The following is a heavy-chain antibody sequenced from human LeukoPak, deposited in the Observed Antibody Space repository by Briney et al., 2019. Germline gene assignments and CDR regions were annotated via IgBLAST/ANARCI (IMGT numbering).Heavy chain of an antibody. V-gene: IGHV3-11*01. D-gene: IGHD3-22*01. Sequence: GGSLRLSCAASGFTFSDYYMSWIRQAPGKGLEWVSYISSSGSTIYYADSVKGRFTISRDNAKNSLYLQMNSLRAEDTAVYYCARGGEIVVVITTTPNWFDPWGQGTLVIVSS. CDR1: GFTFSDYY. CDR3: ARGGEIVVVITTTPNWFDP. CDR2: ISSSGSTI. J-gene: IGHJ5*02.